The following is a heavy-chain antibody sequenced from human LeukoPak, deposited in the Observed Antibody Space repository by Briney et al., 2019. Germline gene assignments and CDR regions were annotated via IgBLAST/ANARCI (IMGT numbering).Heavy chain of an antibody. Sequence: SETLSLTCTVSGGSISSRSYYWGWIRQPPGKGLEWIGEINHSGSTNYNPSLKSRVTISVDTSKNQFSLKLSSVTAADTAVYYCARRGPPYSSGWGELDYWGQGTLVTVSS. J-gene: IGHJ4*02. CDR3: ARRGPPYSSGWGELDY. CDR2: INHSGST. CDR1: GGSISSRSYY. D-gene: IGHD6-19*01. V-gene: IGHV4-39*01.